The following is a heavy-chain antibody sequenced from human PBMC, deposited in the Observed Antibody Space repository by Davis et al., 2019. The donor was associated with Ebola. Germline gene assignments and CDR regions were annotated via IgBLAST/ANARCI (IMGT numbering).Heavy chain of an antibody. Sequence: ETLSLTCAVYGGSFSGYYWGWVRQTPGKGLEWVSVIYSGGSTYYADSVKGRFTISRHNSKNTLYLQMNSLRAEDTAVYYCARDPYYYDSTGDYWGQGTLVTVSS. J-gene: IGHJ4*02. CDR2: IYSGGST. V-gene: IGHV3-53*04. CDR1: GGSFSGYY. D-gene: IGHD3-22*01. CDR3: ARDPYYYDSTGDY.